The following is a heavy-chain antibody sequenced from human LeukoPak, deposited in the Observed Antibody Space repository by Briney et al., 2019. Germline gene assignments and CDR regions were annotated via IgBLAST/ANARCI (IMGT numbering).Heavy chain of an antibody. D-gene: IGHD6-13*01. CDR2: IDNSGST. CDR1: GGSISSSNW. J-gene: IGHJ6*03. CDR3: AREVRWKQLVPYYYMDV. Sequence: SETLSLTCAVSGGSISSSNWWSWVRQPPGKGLEWSGEIDNSGSTNYNPSLKSRVTISVDKSKNQFSLKLSSVTAADTAVYYCAREVRWKQLVPYYYMDVWGKGTTVTVSS. V-gene: IGHV4-4*02.